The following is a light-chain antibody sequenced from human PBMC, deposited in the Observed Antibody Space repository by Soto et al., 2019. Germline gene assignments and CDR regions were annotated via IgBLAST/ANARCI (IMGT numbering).Light chain of an antibody. J-gene: IGKJ5*01. CDR2: AAS. Sequence: DIQMTRSPSSLSASVGDRVTITCRASQSISNYLNWYQQKPGKAPKLLIYAASSLQSGVPSRFSGSGSGTDFTLTISSLQPEDFATYYCQQSYRTPPITFGQGTRLEIK. CDR1: QSISNY. CDR3: QQSYRTPPIT. V-gene: IGKV1-39*01.